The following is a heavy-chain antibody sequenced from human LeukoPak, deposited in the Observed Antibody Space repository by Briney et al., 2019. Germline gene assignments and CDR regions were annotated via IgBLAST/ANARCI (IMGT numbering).Heavy chain of an antibody. CDR3: AREGRLMGYSGGLGFVY. CDR1: GGSISSYY. J-gene: IGHJ4*02. D-gene: IGHD6-19*01. V-gene: IGHV4-4*07. Sequence: SETLSLTCTVSGGSISSYYWSWIRQPAGKGLEWIGRIYTSGSTDYSPSLKSRVTMSVDMYKNQFSLKLSSVAAADTAVYFCAREGRLMGYSGGLGFVYWGQGTLVTVSS. CDR2: IYTSGST.